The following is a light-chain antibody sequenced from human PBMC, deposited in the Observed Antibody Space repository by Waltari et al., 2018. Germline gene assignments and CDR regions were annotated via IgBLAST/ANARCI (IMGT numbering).Light chain of an antibody. J-gene: IGKJ1*01. V-gene: IGKV2-28*01. CDR1: QSLLHSKGYNY. CDR3: MQALQTRPWT. Sequence: AMTPSPLSLLVTPRGPTSISCRSSQSLLHSKGYNYLDWYLQKPGQSPQLLISLGSTRGAAVPDTIIGSGSCREDSLKVIRIVEDDVSVYYCMQALQTRPWTFGQGTKVEIK. CDR2: LGS.